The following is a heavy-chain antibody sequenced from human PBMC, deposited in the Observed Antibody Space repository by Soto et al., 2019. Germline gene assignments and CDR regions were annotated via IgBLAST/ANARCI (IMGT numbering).Heavy chain of an antibody. CDR3: ARKGIQLRETFDY. Sequence: SETLSLTCTVSGGSISSSSYYWGWIRQPPGKGLEWIGSIYYSGSTYYNPSLKSRVTISVDTSKNQFSLKLSSVTAADTAVYYCARKGIQLRETFDYWGQGTLVTVSS. CDR2: IYYSGST. CDR1: GGSISSSSYY. V-gene: IGHV4-39*01. J-gene: IGHJ4*02. D-gene: IGHD3-16*01.